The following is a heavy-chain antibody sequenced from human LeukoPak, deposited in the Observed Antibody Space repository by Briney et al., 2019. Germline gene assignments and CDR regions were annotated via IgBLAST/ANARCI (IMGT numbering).Heavy chain of an antibody. Sequence: PGRSLRLSCAASGFTFSDYYMSWVRQAPGKGLEWVSFIRSNAYGATTEYAASVKGRFTISRDDSKSIAYLQMNSLKTEDTAVYYCSRAVYYGSGSPISLDVWGKGTTVTVSS. J-gene: IGHJ6*03. CDR2: IRSNAYGATT. CDR3: SRAVYYGSGSPISLDV. D-gene: IGHD3-10*01. CDR1: GFTFSDYY. V-gene: IGHV3-49*04.